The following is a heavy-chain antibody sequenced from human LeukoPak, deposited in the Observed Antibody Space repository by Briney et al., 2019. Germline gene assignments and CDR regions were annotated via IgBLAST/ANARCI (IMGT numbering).Heavy chain of an antibody. Sequence: SETLSLTCAVSGGSISRSNWWSWVRQSPGKGLEWIGEIYDNGGTNYNPSLKSRLTISVDTSKNQFSLKLTSVTAADTAAYYCARPYCGGGSCYSGFVYWGQGSLVTVSS. CDR2: IYDNGGT. V-gene: IGHV4-4*02. J-gene: IGHJ4*02. CDR3: ARPYCGGGSCYSGFVY. D-gene: IGHD2-15*01. CDR1: GGSISRSNW.